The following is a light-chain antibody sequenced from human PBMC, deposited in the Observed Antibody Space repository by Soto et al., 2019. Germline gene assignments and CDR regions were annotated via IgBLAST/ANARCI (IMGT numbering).Light chain of an antibody. V-gene: IGKV3-15*01. CDR1: QGVTTN. Sequence: EIVMTQSPATLSVSSGERATLSCRAGQGVTTNFAWYQQKSGQSPRLLIYDVSIRATGVPARFSGTGSETDFTLTISGLQSEDSAIYFCQQYNNWPCSFGQGTRLEIK. J-gene: IGKJ5*01. CDR3: QQYNNWPCS. CDR2: DVS.